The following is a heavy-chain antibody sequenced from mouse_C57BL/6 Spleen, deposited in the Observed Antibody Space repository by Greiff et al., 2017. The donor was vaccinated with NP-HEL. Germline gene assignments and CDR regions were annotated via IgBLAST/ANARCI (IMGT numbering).Heavy chain of an antibody. J-gene: IGHJ2*01. CDR3: ARDRGYYGSVDY. CDR1: GFTFSSYA. CDR2: ISDGGGYT. D-gene: IGHD1-1*01. V-gene: IGHV5-4*01. Sequence: EVNVVESGGGLVKPGGSLKLSCAASGFTFSSYAMSWVRQTPEKRLEWVATISDGGGYTYYPDNVKGRFTISRDNAKNNLYLQMSHLKTEDTAMYYCARDRGYYGSVDYWGQGTTLTVSS.